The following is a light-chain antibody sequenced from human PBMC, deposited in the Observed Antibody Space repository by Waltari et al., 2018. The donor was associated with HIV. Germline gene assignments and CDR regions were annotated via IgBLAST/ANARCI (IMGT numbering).Light chain of an antibody. CDR3: SSYAGSSTWV. Sequence: QSALTQPPSASGSPGQSVTISCTGISSAAGDANYVSWYQQSPGKAPKFIIYEVNKRPSGVPDRFSGSKSGNTASLTVSGLQADDEADYYCSSYAGSSTWVFGGGTKLTVL. V-gene: IGLV2-8*01. CDR2: EVN. CDR1: SSAAGDANY. J-gene: IGLJ3*02.